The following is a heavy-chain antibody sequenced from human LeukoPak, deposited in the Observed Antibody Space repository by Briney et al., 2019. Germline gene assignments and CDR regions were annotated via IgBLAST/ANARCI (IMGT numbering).Heavy chain of an antibody. J-gene: IGHJ4*02. Sequence: PGGSLRLSCAASGFTFTSYAMHWVRQAPGQRLEWMGWINAGNGNTKYSQEFQGRVTITRDTSASTAYMELSSLRSEDMAVYYCARDSKPIAVAGTLDYWGQGTLVTVSS. V-gene: IGHV1-3*03. D-gene: IGHD6-19*01. CDR3: ARDSKPIAVAGTLDY. CDR2: INAGNGNT. CDR1: GFTFTSYA.